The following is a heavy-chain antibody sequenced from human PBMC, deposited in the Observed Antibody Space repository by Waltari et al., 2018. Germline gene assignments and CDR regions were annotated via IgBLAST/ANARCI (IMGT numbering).Heavy chain of an antibody. V-gene: IGHV1-8*01. CDR1: GYTFTGYD. J-gene: IGHJ5*02. D-gene: IGHD3-16*01. CDR3: ARGAVPGKGANWFDP. Sequence: QVQLVQSGAEVKKPGASVKVSCKASGYTFTGYDINWVRQATGQGIEWMGWMNPKRGNAYSTPNVQDRVIMTTDISTSTVYMELNSLRPDDTGVYFCARGAVPGKGANWFDPWGQGTLVIVSS. CDR2: MNPKRGNA.